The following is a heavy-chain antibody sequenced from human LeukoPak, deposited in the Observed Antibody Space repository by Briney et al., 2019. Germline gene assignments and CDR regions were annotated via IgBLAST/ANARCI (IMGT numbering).Heavy chain of an antibody. CDR2: ISGSGGST. CDR3: AKDRIIRAAAGIY. CDR1: GFTFNNAW. D-gene: IGHD6-13*01. V-gene: IGHV3-23*01. J-gene: IGHJ4*02. Sequence: GGSLRLSCAASGFTFNNAWMSWVRQAPGKGLEWVSAISGSGGSTYYADSVKGRFTISRDNSKNTLYLQMNSLRAEDTAVYYCAKDRIIRAAAGIYWGQGTLVTVSS.